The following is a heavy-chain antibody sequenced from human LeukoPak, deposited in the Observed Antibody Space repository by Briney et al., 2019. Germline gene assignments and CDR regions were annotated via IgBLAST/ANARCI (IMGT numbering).Heavy chain of an antibody. V-gene: IGHV3-23*01. CDR3: AKEEYSGSLLTLDY. CDR2: ISGSDGST. Sequence: GSLRLSCAASGFTFSSYGMSWVRQAPGKGLEWVSAISGSDGSTYYADSVKGRFTISRDNSKNTLYLQVNSLRAEDTAVYYCAKEEYSGSLLTLDYWGQGTLVTVSS. D-gene: IGHD1-26*01. CDR1: GFTFSSYG. J-gene: IGHJ4*02.